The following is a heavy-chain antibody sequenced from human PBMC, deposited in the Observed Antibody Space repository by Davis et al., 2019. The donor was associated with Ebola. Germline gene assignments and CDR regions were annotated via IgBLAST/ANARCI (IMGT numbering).Heavy chain of an antibody. V-gene: IGHV4-39*02. CDR3: AAKDGSSFSN. Sequence: MPSETLSLTCTVSGGSISSGSYYWGWIRQPPGKGLEWIGSIYYRGSTYYNPSLKSRVTISVDTPKNHFSLKVTSVTAADTAVYHCAAKDGSSFSNWGQGTLVTVSS. CDR1: GGSISSGSYY. J-gene: IGHJ4*02. D-gene: IGHD6-6*01. CDR2: IYYRGST.